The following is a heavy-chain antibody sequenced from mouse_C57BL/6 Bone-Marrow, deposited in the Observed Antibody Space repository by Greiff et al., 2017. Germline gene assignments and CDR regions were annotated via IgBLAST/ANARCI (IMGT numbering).Heavy chain of an antibody. CDR3: ARSDDYDDYTMDY. Sequence: QVQLQQPGAELVKPGASVKLSCKASGYTFTNYWMHWVKQRPGQGLEWIGMMHPNGGSPDYNEKFKSEATLSVDKSSRTAYMDLSSLTSEDSAVYYCARSDDYDDYTMDYWGQGTAVTVSS. CDR1: GYTFTNYW. CDR2: MHPNGGSP. J-gene: IGHJ4*01. D-gene: IGHD2-4*01. V-gene: IGHV1-64*01.